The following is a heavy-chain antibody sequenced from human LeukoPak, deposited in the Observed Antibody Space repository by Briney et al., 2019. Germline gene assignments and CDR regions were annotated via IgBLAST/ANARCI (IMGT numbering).Heavy chain of an antibody. J-gene: IGHJ4*02. CDR1: GFTFSSSS. CDR3: ARDFRGAGTSFDY. CDR2: ISSSSSTT. V-gene: IGHV3-48*01. D-gene: IGHD1-26*01. Sequence: GGSLRLSCAASGFTFSSSSMNWVRQAPGKGLEWVSYISSSSSTTYYADSVKGRFTISRDNAKNVLHLQMNSLGAEDTAVYYCARDFRGAGTSFDYWGQGTLVTVSS.